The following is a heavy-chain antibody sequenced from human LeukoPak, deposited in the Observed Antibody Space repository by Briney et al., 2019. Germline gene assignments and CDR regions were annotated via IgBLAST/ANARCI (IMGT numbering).Heavy chain of an antibody. CDR2: IYYSGTT. J-gene: IGHJ4*02. CDR1: DGSVSSVGYY. D-gene: IGHD5-24*01. CDR3: ARRDQAIDY. V-gene: IGHV4-39*01. Sequence: PSETLSLTCTVSDGSVSSVGYYWGWIRQPPGKGLEWIGSIYYSGTTYYNPSLASRVTIFVDTSKNQFSLRLSSVTAADTAVYYCARRDQAIDYWGQGTLVNVSS.